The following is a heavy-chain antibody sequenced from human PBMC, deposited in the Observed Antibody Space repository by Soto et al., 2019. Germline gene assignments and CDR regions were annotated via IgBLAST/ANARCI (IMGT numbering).Heavy chain of an antibody. CDR1: GFTFSSFW. V-gene: IGHV3-7*01. J-gene: IGHJ4*02. CDR3: AKTYYYDSSGYYYRAPPKD. D-gene: IGHD3-22*01. Sequence: GSLRLSCAASGFTFSSFWMSWVRQAPGQGLEWVASIQQDGSEKYYVDSVKGRFTISRDNAKNSLYLQMNSLRAEDTAVYYCAKTYYYDSSGYYYRAPPKDWGQGT. CDR2: IQQDGSEK.